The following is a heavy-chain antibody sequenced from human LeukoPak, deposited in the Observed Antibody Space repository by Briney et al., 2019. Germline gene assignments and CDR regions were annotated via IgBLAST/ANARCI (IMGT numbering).Heavy chain of an antibody. D-gene: IGHD3-9*01. J-gene: IGHJ4*02. CDR3: AKDRGYDSLV. CDR1: GFTFSSYS. CDR2: IKQDGSEK. V-gene: IGHV3-7*01. Sequence: GGSLRLSCAASGFTFSSYSMSWVRQAPGKGLEWVANIKQDGSEKYYVDSVKGRFTISRDNAKNSLYLQMNSLRAEDTAVYYCAKDRGYDSLVWGQGTLVTVSS.